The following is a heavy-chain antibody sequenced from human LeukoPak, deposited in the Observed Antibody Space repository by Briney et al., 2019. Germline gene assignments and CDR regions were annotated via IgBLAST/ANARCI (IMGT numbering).Heavy chain of an antibody. D-gene: IGHD6-13*01. CDR2: ISYDGSNK. CDR3: ARDGRVYSSSWLDY. V-gene: IGHV3-30-3*01. Sequence: SGGSLRLSCAASGFTFSSYAMHWVRQAPGKGLEWVAVISYDGSNKYYADSVKGRFTISRDNSKNTLYLQMNSLRAEDTAVYYCARDGRVYSSSWLDYWGQGTLVTVSS. J-gene: IGHJ4*02. CDR1: GFTFSSYA.